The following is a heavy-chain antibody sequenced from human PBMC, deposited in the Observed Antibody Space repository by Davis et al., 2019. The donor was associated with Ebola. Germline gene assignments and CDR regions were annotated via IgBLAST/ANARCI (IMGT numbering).Heavy chain of an antibody. Sequence: PSETLSLTCAVYGGSFSGYYWSWIRQPPGKGLEWIGEINHSGSTNYNPSLKSRVTISVDTSKNQFSLKLSSVTAADTAVYYCARLPRVPAAAANWYFDLWGRGTLVTVSS. V-gene: IGHV4-34*01. CDR1: GGSFSGYY. J-gene: IGHJ2*01. D-gene: IGHD2-2*01. CDR3: ARLPRVPAAAANWYFDL. CDR2: INHSGST.